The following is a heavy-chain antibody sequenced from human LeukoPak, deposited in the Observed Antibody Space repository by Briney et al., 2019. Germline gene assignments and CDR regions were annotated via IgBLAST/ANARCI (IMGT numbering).Heavy chain of an antibody. J-gene: IGHJ4*02. CDR2: IYYSGST. CDR3: GRGYGPNSSGWDS. CDR1: GGSISSNY. Sequence: SETQSLTCTVSGGSISSNYWSWIRQPPGKGLEWIGYIYYSGSTNYNPSLKSRVTISVDTSKNQFSLKLTSVTAADTAVYYCGRGYGPNSSGWDSWGQGTLVTVSS. V-gene: IGHV4-59*01. D-gene: IGHD6-19*01.